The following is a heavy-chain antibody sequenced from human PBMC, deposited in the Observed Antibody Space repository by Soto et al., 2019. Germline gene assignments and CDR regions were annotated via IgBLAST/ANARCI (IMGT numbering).Heavy chain of an antibody. Sequence: QVPLVQSGAEVKTPGASVKVSCKTFGYTFINYGITWVRQAPGPGLEWMGWISGYNGNSNYAQNVHGRVTMTTDTSTNTAYLELRSLRSDDTAVYYCARAPRIVTAVNGIRDVDVWGQGALVTVS. V-gene: IGHV1-18*01. D-gene: IGHD6-19*01. CDR3: ARAPRIVTAVNGIRDVDV. J-gene: IGHJ4*01. CDR2: ISGYNGNS. CDR1: GYTFINYG.